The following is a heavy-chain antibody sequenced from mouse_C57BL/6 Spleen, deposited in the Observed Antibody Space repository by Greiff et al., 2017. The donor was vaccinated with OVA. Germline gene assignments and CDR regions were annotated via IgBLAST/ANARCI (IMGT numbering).Heavy chain of an antibody. D-gene: IGHD4-1*01. CDR1: GFTFSSYG. Sequence: EVKLVESGGDLVKPGGSLKLSCAASGFTFSSYGMSWVRQTPDKRLERVATISSGGSYTYYPDSVKGRFTISRDNAKNTLYLQMSSLKSEDTAMYYCARHQNWDDYFDYWGQGTTLTVSS. CDR2: ISSGGSYT. V-gene: IGHV5-6*02. CDR3: ARHQNWDDYFDY. J-gene: IGHJ2*01.